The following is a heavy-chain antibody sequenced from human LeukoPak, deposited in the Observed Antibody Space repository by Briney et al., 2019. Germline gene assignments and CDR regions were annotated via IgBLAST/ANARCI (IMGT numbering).Heavy chain of an antibody. V-gene: IGHV3-15*01. J-gene: IGHJ4*02. D-gene: IGHD2/OR15-2a*01. CDR2: TKRNADGGTT. CDR1: GFTFSNAR. CDR3: TTDDPVNRS. Sequence: NSGGSLRLSCAASGFTFSNARMSWVRQAPGKGLEWVGRTKRNADGGTTDYAAPVKGRFTISRDDSKTTLYLQMNSLKTEDTAMYYCTTDDPVNRSWGQGTLVTVSS.